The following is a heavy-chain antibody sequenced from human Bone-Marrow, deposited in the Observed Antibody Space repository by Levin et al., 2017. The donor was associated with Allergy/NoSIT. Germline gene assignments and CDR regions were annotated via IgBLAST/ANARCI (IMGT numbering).Heavy chain of an antibody. J-gene: IGHJ3*02. CDR3: QVPAAILSGDAFDI. D-gene: IGHD2-2*01. CDR1: GYTFTSYD. Sequence: GESLKISCKASGYTFTSYDINWVRQATGQGLEWMGWMNPNSGNTGYAQKFQGRVTMTRNTSISTAYMELSSLRSEDTAGYYCQVPAAILSGDAFDIWGQGTMVTVSS. CDR2: MNPNSGNT. V-gene: IGHV1-8*01.